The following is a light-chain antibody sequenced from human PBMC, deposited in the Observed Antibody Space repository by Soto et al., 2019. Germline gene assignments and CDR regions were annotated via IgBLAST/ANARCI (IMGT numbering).Light chain of an antibody. V-gene: IGKV1-39*01. J-gene: IGKJ4*01. CDR2: VAS. Sequence: IQMTQSPSSLSASVGDKVTITCRAGQSVSNYVNLYQHKPGKPPNLLIYVASSLQSGVPSSFSGSGSGTDFTLTISSLQPEDVATYYCQQGSTYPTFGGGTKVEIK. CDR3: QQGSTYPT. CDR1: QSVSNY.